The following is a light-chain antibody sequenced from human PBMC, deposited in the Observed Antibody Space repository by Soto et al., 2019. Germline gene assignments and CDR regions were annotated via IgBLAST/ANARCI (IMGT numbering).Light chain of an antibody. V-gene: IGLV1-51*01. CDR3: GSWDSSLSAYV. J-gene: IGLJ1*01. CDR1: SSNIGGNS. Sequence: QSAMTQPPSVSAAPGQGVTISCSGSSSNIGGNSVSWYQQLPGTAPKLLIYDDDKRPSGIPDRFSGSKSGTSATLGITGFQTGDEADYYCGSWDSSLSAYVFGTGTKLTVL. CDR2: DDD.